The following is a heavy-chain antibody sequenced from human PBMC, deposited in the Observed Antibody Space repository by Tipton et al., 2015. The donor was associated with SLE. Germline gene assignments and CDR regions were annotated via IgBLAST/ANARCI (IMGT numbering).Heavy chain of an antibody. CDR2: IYYSGST. D-gene: IGHD3-10*01. V-gene: IGHV4-59*01. CDR1: GGSISSYY. Sequence: TLSLTCTVSGGSISSYYWSWIRQPPGKGLEWIGYIYYSGSTNYNPSLKSRVTISVDTSKNQFSLKLSSVTAADTAVYYCARGFGSGAGMDVWGQGTTVTVPS. CDR3: ARGFGSGAGMDV. J-gene: IGHJ6*02.